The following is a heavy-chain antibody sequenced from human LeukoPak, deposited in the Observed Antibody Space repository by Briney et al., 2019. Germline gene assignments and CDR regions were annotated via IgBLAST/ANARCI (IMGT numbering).Heavy chain of an antibody. CDR2: INAGNGNT. CDR3: ARSGLWFGDLD. CDR1: GYTFTSYA. D-gene: IGHD3-10*01. V-gene: IGHV1-3*01. J-gene: IGHJ4*02. Sequence: ASVKVSCKASGYTFTSYAMHWVRQAPGQRLEWMGWINAGNGNTKYSQKFQGRVTITRDTPASTAYMELSSLRSEDTAVYYCARSGLWFGDLDWGQGTLVTVSS.